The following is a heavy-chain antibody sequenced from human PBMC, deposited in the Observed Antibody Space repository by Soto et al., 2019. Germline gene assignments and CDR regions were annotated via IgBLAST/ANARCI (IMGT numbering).Heavy chain of an antibody. CDR2: INAGNGNT. J-gene: IGHJ5*02. Sequence: QVQLVQSGAEEKKPGASVKVSCKASGYTFTSHAMHWVRQAPGQRLEWMGWINAGNGNTNYSQKFQGRVTITTDTSASTAYMELSSLISEDTAVYYCARDGIAAAGTSWFDPWGQGTLVTVSS. D-gene: IGHD6-13*01. CDR1: GYTFTSHA. CDR3: ARDGIAAAGTSWFDP. V-gene: IGHV1-3*05.